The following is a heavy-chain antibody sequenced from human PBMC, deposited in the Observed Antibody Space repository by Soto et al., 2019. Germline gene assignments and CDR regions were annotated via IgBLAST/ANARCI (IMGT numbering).Heavy chain of an antibody. D-gene: IGHD2-2*02. V-gene: IGHV3-23*01. CDR3: AKVDCSSTSCYMGYYYYGMDV. CDR2: ISGSGGST. J-gene: IGHJ6*02. Sequence: EVQLLESGGGLVQPGGSLRLSCAASGFTFSSYAMSWVRQAPGKGLEWVSAISGSGGSTYYADSVKGLFTISRDNSKNTLYLQMNSLRAEDTAVYYCAKVDCSSTSCYMGYYYYGMDVWGQGTTVTVSS. CDR1: GFTFSSYA.